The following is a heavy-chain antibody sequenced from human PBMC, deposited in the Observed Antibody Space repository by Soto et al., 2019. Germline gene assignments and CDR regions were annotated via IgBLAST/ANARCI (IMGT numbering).Heavy chain of an antibody. CDR3: ATDASYYYDSSGYYMSDY. D-gene: IGHD3-22*01. J-gene: IGHJ4*02. V-gene: IGHV1-24*01. CDR1: GYTLTELS. Sequence: ASVEVSCKVSGYTLTELSMHWVRQAPGKGLEWMGGFDPEDGETIYAQKFQGRVTMTEDTSTDTAYMELSSLRSEDTAVYYCATDASYYYDSSGYYMSDYWGQGTPVTVSS. CDR2: FDPEDGET.